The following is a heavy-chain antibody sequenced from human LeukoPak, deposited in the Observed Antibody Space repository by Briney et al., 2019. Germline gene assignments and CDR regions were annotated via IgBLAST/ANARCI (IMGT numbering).Heavy chain of an antibody. V-gene: IGHV3-23*01. CDR2: ISGSGAST. CDR1: GFTFRSYG. J-gene: IGHJ3*02. CDR3: AKSQFGGVFDGFDI. D-gene: IGHD3-16*01. Sequence: PGGSLRLSCEDSGFTFRSYGMSWVRQAPGKGLEWVSAISGSGASTYYADSVKGRFTISRDNSKNTLYVQMNSLRAEDTAVYYCAKSQFGGVFDGFDIWGQGTMVTVSS.